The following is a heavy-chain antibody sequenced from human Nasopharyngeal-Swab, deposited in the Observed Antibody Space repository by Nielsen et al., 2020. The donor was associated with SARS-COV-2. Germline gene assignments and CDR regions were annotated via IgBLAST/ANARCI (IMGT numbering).Heavy chain of an antibody. CDR3: ARDNHGDNWNDGWFDP. CDR2: IWYDGSNK. J-gene: IGHJ5*02. Sequence: GESLKISCAASGFTFSSYAMHWVRQAPGKGLEWVAVIWYDGSNKYYADSVKGRFTISRDNSKNTLYLQMNSLRAEDTAVYYCARDNHGDNWNDGWFDPWGQGTLVTVSS. CDR1: GFTFSSYA. D-gene: IGHD1-20*01. V-gene: IGHV3-33*08.